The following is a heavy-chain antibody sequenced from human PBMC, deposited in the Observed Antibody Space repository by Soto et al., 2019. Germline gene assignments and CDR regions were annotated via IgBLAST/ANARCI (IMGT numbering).Heavy chain of an antibody. CDR3: ARDAPTYYYDSSGYPGFDY. J-gene: IGHJ4*02. Sequence: ASVKVSCKASGYTFTSYGSSWVRQAPGQGLEWMGWISAYNGNTNYAQKLQGRVTMTTDTSTSTAYMELRSLRSDDTAVYYCARDAPTYYYDSSGYPGFDYWGQGTLVTVSS. CDR1: GYTFTSYG. D-gene: IGHD3-22*01. CDR2: ISAYNGNT. V-gene: IGHV1-18*01.